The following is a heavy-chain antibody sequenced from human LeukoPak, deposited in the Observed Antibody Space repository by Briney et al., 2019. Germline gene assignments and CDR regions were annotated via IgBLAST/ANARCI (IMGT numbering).Heavy chain of an antibody. D-gene: IGHD3-22*01. CDR1: GFTFTTSA. CDR3: AAASNYYDRSNYYSYAMDV. Sequence: SVKVSCKASGFTFTTSAVQWVRQARGQRLEWIGWIVVGSGNTNYAQKFQERVTITRDMSTSTVYMDLSSQRSGDTAVYYCAAASNYYDRSNYYSYAMDVWGQGTTVTVSS. J-gene: IGHJ6*02. CDR2: IVVGSGNT. V-gene: IGHV1-58*01.